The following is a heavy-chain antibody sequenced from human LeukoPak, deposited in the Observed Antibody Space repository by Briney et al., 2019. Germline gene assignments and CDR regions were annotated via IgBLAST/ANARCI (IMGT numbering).Heavy chain of an antibody. Sequence: GGSLRLSCAASGFTFSSYAMSWVRQAPGKGLEWVSAIRGSGGSTYYADSVKGRFTISRDNSKNTLYLQMNSLRAEDTAVYYCAKDPIEITMKIFDYWGQGTLVTVSS. D-gene: IGHD3-22*01. CDR2: IRGSGGST. J-gene: IGHJ4*02. CDR1: GFTFSSYA. CDR3: AKDPIEITMKIFDY. V-gene: IGHV3-23*01.